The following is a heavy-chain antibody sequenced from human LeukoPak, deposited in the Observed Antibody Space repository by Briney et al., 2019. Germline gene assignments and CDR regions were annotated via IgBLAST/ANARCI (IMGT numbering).Heavy chain of an antibody. CDR3: AVVLKSGYSYGPFTY. CDR2: ISSSGSTI. V-gene: IGHV3-11*01. CDR1: GFTFSDYY. J-gene: IGHJ4*02. D-gene: IGHD5-18*01. Sequence: GGSLRPSCAASGFTFSDYYMSWIRQAPGKGLEWVSYISSSGSTIYYADSVKGRFTISRDNAKNSLYLQMNSLRAEDTAVYYCAVVLKSGYSYGPFTYWGQGTLVTVSS.